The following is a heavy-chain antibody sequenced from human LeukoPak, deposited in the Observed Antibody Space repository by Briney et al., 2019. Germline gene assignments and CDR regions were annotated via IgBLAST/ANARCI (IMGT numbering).Heavy chain of an antibody. Sequence: PGGSLRLSSAASGFTFSSYTGSWVRQAPGKGLEWVSGISGSGSSTYHAESARGRFTISRDNSKNTLHLQMNSLRGEDTAIYYCAKDEDDVLDVFDNWGQGTVVTVSS. CDR1: GFTFSSYT. J-gene: IGHJ3*02. CDR3: AKDEDDVLDVFDN. D-gene: IGHD3-10*02. V-gene: IGHV3-23*01. CDR2: ISGSGSST.